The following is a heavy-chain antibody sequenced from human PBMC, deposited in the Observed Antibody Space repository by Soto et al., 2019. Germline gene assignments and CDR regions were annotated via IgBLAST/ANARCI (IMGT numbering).Heavy chain of an antibody. CDR1: GVTFRLYA. CDR3: VRAKYYEFWSGYYTAYQFYGMDA. CDR2: ISASGLDT. Sequence: GGSLRLSCSASGVTFRLYAMTWVRQAPGKGLEWVSRISASGLDTYYADSVKGRFTISRDNARNTLFLQMNSLRADDTAVYYCVRAKYYEFWSGYYTAYQFYGMDAWGQETTVTVSS. V-gene: IGHV3-23*01. J-gene: IGHJ6*02. D-gene: IGHD3-3*01.